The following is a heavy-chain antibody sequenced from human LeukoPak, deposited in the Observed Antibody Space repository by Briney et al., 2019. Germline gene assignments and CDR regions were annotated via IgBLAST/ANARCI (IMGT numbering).Heavy chain of an antibody. D-gene: IGHD6-13*01. V-gene: IGHV4-59*11. CDR2: IFNGGIT. CDR1: GGSITSHY. J-gene: IGHJ4*02. Sequence: SETLSLTCTVSGGSITSHYWSWIRQPPGKGLEWIGYIFNGGITNYNLSLKSRVTMSLDTSRHQFALRLSSVTAPDTTIYDCVSRPAGSTWYGVFDYWSQGALVAVSS. CDR3: VSRPAGSTWYGVFDY.